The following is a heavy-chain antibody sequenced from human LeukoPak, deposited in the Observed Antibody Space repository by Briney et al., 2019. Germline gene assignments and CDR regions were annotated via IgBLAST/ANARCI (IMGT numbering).Heavy chain of an antibody. V-gene: IGHV3-74*01. CDR3: ARGLRDRYGMDV. CDR1: GFTFDTHW. J-gene: IGHJ6*02. CDR2: IHRDGNNI. Sequence: QAGGSLRLSCAASGFTFDTHWMHWVRQAPGKGLVWVSRIHRDGNNINYADFVQGRFTVSRDNAKNTLYLQMHSLRVEDTAMYYCARGLRDRYGMDVWGQGTTVTVSS.